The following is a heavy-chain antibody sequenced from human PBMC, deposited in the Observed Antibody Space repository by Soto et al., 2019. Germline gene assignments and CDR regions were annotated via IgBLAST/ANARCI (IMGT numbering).Heavy chain of an antibody. V-gene: IGHV3-23*01. CDR3: AKATRGGAATLIRDY. D-gene: IGHD6-13*01. J-gene: IGHJ4*02. CDR1: GFTFSIYA. CDR2: ISGSGGST. Sequence: GGSVRLSCAAAGFTFSIYAMSWVRQALGKGLEWVSAISGSGGSTYYADSVKGRFTISRDNSKNTLYLQMNSLRADDTAVYYCAKATRGGAATLIRDYWGQGTLVTVSS.